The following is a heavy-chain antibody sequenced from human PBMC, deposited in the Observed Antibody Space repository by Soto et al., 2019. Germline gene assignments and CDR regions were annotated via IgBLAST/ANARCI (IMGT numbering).Heavy chain of an antibody. CDR1: GYTFTSHG. V-gene: IGHV1-18*04. J-gene: IGHJ6*02. CDR2: ISAYNGNT. D-gene: IGHD2-15*01. Sequence: VASVKVSCKASGYTFTSHGISWVRQAPGQGLEWMGWISAYNGNTNYAQKLQGRVTMTTDTSTSTAYTELRSLRSDDTAVYYCARGYCSGGSCYGPGDVWGQGTTVTVSS. CDR3: ARGYCSGGSCYGPGDV.